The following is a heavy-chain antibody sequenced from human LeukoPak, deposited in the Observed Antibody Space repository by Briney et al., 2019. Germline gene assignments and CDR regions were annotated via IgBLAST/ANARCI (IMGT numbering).Heavy chain of an antibody. D-gene: IGHD3-10*01. V-gene: IGHV1-18*04. Sequence: GASVKVSCKASGYTFTSYYMHWVRQAPGQGLEWMGWISASNGNTKYAQKVQGRVTMTTDTSTSTAYMELRSLKSDDTAVYYCARDVGYYGSGDLDLWGQGTLVIVSS. CDR1: GYTFTSYY. J-gene: IGHJ5*02. CDR2: ISASNGNT. CDR3: ARDVGYYGSGDLDL.